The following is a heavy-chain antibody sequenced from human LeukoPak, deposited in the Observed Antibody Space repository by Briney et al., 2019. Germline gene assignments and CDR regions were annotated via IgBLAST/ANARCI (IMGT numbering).Heavy chain of an antibody. Sequence: PSQTLSLTCTVSGASIGSGSHYYNWIRQHPGKGLEWIGYIYYTGITSYNPSLKSRVTMSVDTSINQVSLKLSSLTAADTAVYYCAASAGVTLGRFWGQGTLVSVSS. CDR1: GASIGSGSHY. V-gene: IGHV4-31*03. CDR3: AASAGVTLGRF. D-gene: IGHD3-16*01. J-gene: IGHJ4*02. CDR2: IYYTGIT.